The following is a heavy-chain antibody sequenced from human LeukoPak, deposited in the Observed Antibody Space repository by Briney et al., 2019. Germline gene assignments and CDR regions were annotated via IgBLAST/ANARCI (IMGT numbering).Heavy chain of an antibody. Sequence: GGSLRLSCAASGFTFSDYGMHWVRQAPGKGLEWVAFIRYDGSNKYYADSVKGRFTISRDNSKNTLYLQMNSLRAEDTAVYYCAKIVADPFDYWGQGTLVTVSS. CDR2: IRYDGSNK. J-gene: IGHJ4*02. CDR1: GFTFSDYG. CDR3: AKIVADPFDY. V-gene: IGHV3-30*02. D-gene: IGHD5-12*01.